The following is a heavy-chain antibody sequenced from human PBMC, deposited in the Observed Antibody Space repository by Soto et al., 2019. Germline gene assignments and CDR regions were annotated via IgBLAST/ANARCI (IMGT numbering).Heavy chain of an antibody. Sequence: QVQLVQSGTEVKKPGASVKVSCKTSGYSFANQAINWVRQAPGQGLECVGRISGRSGNSNYAETVRGRVTMTTDTSTGTAYLELRALTTDDTAVYYCARGYDSSAYFYPLGDGMYVWGQGTTVTVSS. D-gene: IGHD3-22*01. CDR3: ARGYDSSAYFYPLGDGMYV. V-gene: IGHV1-18*01. J-gene: IGHJ6*02. CDR2: ISGRSGNS. CDR1: GYSFANQA.